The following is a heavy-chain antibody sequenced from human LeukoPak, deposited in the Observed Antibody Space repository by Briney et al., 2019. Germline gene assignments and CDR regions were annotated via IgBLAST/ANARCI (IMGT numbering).Heavy chain of an antibody. V-gene: IGHV3-48*01. CDR1: GFNFIDYS. CDR3: ARDHRYAFDN. D-gene: IGHD5-12*01. Sequence: GGSLRLSCAASGFNFIDYSMNWVRQAPGKGLEWISYIGISSGNTKYADSVKGPFTISRDKARNSLYLQMNSLRVEDTAMYYCARDHRYAFDNWGHGTLVTVSS. CDR2: IGISSGNT. J-gene: IGHJ4*01.